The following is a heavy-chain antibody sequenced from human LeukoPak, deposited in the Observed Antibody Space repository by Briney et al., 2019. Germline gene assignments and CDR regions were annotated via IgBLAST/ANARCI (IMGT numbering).Heavy chain of an antibody. CDR1: GFTFSSYW. J-gene: IGHJ6*02. V-gene: IGHV3-72*01. D-gene: IGHD5/OR15-5a*01. CDR3: AVAMVSTNYYYDMDV. CDR2: TRNKAKSYTT. Sequence: GGSLRLSCAASGFTFSSYWMSWVRQAPGKGLEWVARTRNKAKSYTTEYAASVKGRLTISRDGSKSSLYLQMNSLNTEDTAVYYCAVAMVSTNYYYDMDVWGQGTTVTVSS.